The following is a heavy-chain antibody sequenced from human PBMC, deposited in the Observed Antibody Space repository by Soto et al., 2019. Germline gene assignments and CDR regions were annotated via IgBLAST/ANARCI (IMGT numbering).Heavy chain of an antibody. V-gene: IGHV4-4*07. Sequence: QVHLQESGPGLVKTSETLSLSCTISGGSISNSHWSWIPQPAGKGLEWIGRVYSSGDTNYNPSLESRIIMSVDTSNNHFSLKLTSVTAADTAVYYCVRDKGMADLLGQGTLVCVSS. J-gene: IGHJ5*02. CDR3: VRDKGMADL. CDR2: VYSSGDT. CDR1: GGSISNSH. D-gene: IGHD6-13*01.